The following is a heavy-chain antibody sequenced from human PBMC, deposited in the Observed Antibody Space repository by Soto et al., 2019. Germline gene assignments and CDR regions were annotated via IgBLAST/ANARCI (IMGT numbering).Heavy chain of an antibody. V-gene: IGHV3-48*01. J-gene: IGHJ3*02. CDR2: ISSSSSTI. D-gene: IGHD5-12*01. CDR1: GFTFSSYS. Sequence: GGSLRLSCAASGFTFSSYSMNWVRQAPGRGLEWVSYISSSSSTIYYADSVKGRFTISRDNAKNSLYLQMNSLRAEDTAVYYCARSISGYDWGNAFDIWGKGTMVTVSS. CDR3: ARSISGYDWGNAFDI.